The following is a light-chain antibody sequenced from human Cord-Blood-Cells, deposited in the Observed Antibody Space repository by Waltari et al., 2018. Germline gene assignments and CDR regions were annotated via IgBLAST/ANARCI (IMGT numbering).Light chain of an antibody. V-gene: IGLV3-1*01. CDR1: KLGDKY. CDR2: QDS. Sequence: SYELTQPPSVSVSPGQTPSITCSGDKLGDKYDCWYQQKPGQPPVLVIYQDSKRPSGIPERFSGSNSGNTSTLTISGTQAMDEADYYCQAWDSSTAIFGGGTKLTVL. CDR3: QAWDSSTAI. J-gene: IGLJ2*01.